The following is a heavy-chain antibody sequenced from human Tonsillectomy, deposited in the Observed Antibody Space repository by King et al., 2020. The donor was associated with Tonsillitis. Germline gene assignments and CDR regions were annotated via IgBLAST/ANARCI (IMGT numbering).Heavy chain of an antibody. V-gene: IGHV4-39*01. D-gene: IGHD1-26*01. CDR1: GGSFSSSSYY. CDR3: AWREGPFDY. J-gene: IGHJ4*02. Sequence: QLQESGPGLVKPSETLSLTCTVSGGSFSSSSYYWGWIRQPPGKGLEWIGSIYYTGNTYYNPSRKSRVTISVDSSKNQLSLKVSAVTAADTAVYYCAWREGPFDYWGQGTLVTVSS. CDR2: IYYTGNT.